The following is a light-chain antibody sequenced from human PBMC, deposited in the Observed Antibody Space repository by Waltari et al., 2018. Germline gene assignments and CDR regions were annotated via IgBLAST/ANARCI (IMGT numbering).Light chain of an antibody. J-gene: IGLJ3*02. CDR1: KSNIGNHS. CDR3: AAWDDGWSGPWV. CDR2: KNS. V-gene: IGLV1-47*01. Sequence: QSVLTQPPSTSATPGQRVTISCSGSKSNIGNHSVSWSQQVPGMAPKLIIYKNSQRPSGVPDRFSGSKSGTSASLAISGLRSEDEATYHCAAWDDGWSGPWVFGGGTRVTVL.